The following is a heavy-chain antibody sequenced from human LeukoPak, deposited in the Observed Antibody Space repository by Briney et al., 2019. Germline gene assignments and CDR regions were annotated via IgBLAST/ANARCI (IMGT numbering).Heavy chain of an antibody. Sequence: ASVKVSFKASGYTFTDYYLHWVRQAPGQGLEWMGWINPISSGTNYAQKFQGSVTMTRDTSISTASMNLTRLTSDDTAVYYCARADIAVAGWDFDCWGQGTLVTVS. V-gene: IGHV1-2*02. CDR3: ARADIAVAGWDFDC. CDR2: INPISSGT. J-gene: IGHJ4*02. CDR1: GYTFTDYY. D-gene: IGHD6-19*01.